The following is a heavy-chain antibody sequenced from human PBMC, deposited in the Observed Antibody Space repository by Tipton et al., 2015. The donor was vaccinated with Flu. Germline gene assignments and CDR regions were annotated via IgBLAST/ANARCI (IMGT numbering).Heavy chain of an antibody. CDR3: ARHGPQGGDPTWFDP. Sequence: SLRLSCAASGFTVSSNYMSWVRQAPGKGLERVSVIYSDGNTYYADSVKGRFTISRDNSKNTLYLQMNSLRAEDTAVYYCARHGPQGGDPTWFDPWGQGTLVTVSS. D-gene: IGHD2-21*02. CDR1: GFTVSSNY. J-gene: IGHJ5*02. CDR2: IYSDGNT. V-gene: IGHV3-66*02.